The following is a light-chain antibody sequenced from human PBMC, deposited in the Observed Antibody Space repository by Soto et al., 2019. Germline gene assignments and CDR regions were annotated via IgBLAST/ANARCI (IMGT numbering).Light chain of an antibody. CDR2: KAS. J-gene: IGKJ4*01. CDR3: QQYDSYCT. Sequence: DILMTQSPSTLSTSVGDRVTITCRASQRIMSLLAWYQQKPGKAPRLLIYKASSLESGVPSRFSGSGSGTEFTLTISSLQPDDSANYYCQQYDSYCTFGGGTKVDIK. V-gene: IGKV1-5*03. CDR1: QRIMSL.